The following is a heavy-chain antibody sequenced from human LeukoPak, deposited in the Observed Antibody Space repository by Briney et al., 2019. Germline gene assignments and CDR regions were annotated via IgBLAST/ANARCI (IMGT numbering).Heavy chain of an antibody. D-gene: IGHD2-15*01. CDR3: ARGGVDAFDI. CDR1: GGSISSSNW. J-gene: IGHJ3*02. Sequence: SGALSLTCAVSGGSISSSNWWSWVRQPPGKGLECIVYIYHSGCTYYYPSLKRRVTISVDRSNYQFSLKLSSVTVADTAVYYCARGGVDAFDIWGQGTMVTVSS. CDR2: IYHSGCT. V-gene: IGHV4-4*02.